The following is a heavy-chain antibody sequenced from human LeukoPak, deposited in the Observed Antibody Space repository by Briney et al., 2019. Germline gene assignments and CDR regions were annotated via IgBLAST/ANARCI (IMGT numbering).Heavy chain of an antibody. CDR1: GGSFSGFY. CDR3: ARGLIPFDP. D-gene: IGHD3-16*01. CDR2: INHRGST. J-gene: IGHJ5*02. V-gene: IGHV4-34*01. Sequence: PSETLSLTCAVYGGSFSGFYWSWIRQPPGKGLERIGEINHRGSTNYNPSLKSRVAISVDTSKNQFSLKLSSVTAADTAVYYCARGLIPFDPWGQGTLVTVSS.